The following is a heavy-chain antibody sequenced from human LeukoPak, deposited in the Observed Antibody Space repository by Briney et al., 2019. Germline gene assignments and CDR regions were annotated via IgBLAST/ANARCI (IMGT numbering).Heavy chain of an antibody. Sequence: ASVKVSCKASGYTXTXYXXXXXXXXXGXXXXXXXXXXXXGGSTSYAQKFQGRVTMTRDTSTSTVYMELSSLRSEDTAVYYCARDLALLGPYCGGDCSLDYWGQGTLVTVSS. CDR2: XXXXGGST. V-gene: IGHV1-46*01. J-gene: IGHJ4*02. D-gene: IGHD2-21*02. CDR1: GYTXTXYX. CDR3: ARDLALLGPYCGGDCSLDY.